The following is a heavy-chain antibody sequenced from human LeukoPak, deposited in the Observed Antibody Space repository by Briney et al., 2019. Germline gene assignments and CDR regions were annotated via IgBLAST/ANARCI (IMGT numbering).Heavy chain of an antibody. J-gene: IGHJ6*04. CDR1: GGSISSYY. CDR2: IYYSGST. V-gene: IGHV4-59*12. D-gene: IGHD6-13*01. CDR3: ASRGSSWYYYYYGMDV. Sequence: SETLSLTCTVSGGSISSYYWSWIRQPPGKGLEWIGYIYYSGSTNYNPSLKSRVTISVDTSKNQFSLKLSSVTAADTAVYYCASRGSSWYYYYYGMDVWGKGTTVTVSS.